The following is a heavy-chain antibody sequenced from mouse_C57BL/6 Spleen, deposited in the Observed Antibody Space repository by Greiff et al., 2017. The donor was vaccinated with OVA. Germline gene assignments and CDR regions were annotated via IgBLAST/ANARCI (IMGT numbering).Heavy chain of an antibody. CDR3: ARGGNYDYDGFDY. D-gene: IGHD2-4*01. CDR1: GFTFSDYY. V-gene: IGHV5-16*01. Sequence: EVHLVESEGGLVQPGSSMKLSCTASGFTFSDYYMAWVRQVPEKGLEWVANINYDGSSTYYLDSLKSRFIISRDNAKNILYLQMSSLKSEDTATYYCARGGNYDYDGFDYWGQGTTLTVSS. J-gene: IGHJ2*01. CDR2: INYDGSST.